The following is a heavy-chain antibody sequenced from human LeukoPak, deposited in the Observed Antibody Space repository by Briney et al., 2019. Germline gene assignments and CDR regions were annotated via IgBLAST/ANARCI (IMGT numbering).Heavy chain of an antibody. D-gene: IGHD4-17*01. CDR2: INHSGST. Sequence: SETLSLTCAVYGGSFSGYYWNWIRQSPGKGLEWIGEINHSGSTNYNPSLKSRVTISVDTSKNQFSLKLSSVTAADTAVYYCARTTVTTSNYFDYWGQGTLVTVSS. J-gene: IGHJ4*02. CDR3: ARTTVTTSNYFDY. V-gene: IGHV4-34*01. CDR1: GGSFSGYY.